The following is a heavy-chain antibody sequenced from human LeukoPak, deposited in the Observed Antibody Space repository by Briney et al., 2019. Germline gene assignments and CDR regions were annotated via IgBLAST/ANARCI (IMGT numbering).Heavy chain of an antibody. CDR2: ISSSSSYI. V-gene: IGHV3-21*01. CDR1: GFTFSSYS. CDR3: ARDLVVGLFDY. Sequence: GGSLRLSCAASGFTFSSYSMNWVRQAPGKGLEWVSSISSSSSYIYYADSVKGRFTISRDNAKNSLYLQMNSLRAEDTAVYYCARDLVVGLFDYWGQGTLVTVSS. J-gene: IGHJ4*02. D-gene: IGHD1-26*01.